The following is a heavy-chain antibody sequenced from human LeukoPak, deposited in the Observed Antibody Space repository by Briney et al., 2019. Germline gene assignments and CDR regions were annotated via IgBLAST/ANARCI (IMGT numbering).Heavy chain of an antibody. J-gene: IGHJ6*03. CDR1: GYTFTSYD. V-gene: IGHV1-8*01. CDR3: ARSPRYYYYMDV. CDR2: MNPNSGNT. Sequence: ASVKVSCKASGYTFTSYDINWVRQATGQGLEWMGWMNPNSGNTGYAQKFQGRVTMTRNTSISTAYMELSSLRSEDTAVYYCARSPRYYYYMDVWGKGPTVTVSS.